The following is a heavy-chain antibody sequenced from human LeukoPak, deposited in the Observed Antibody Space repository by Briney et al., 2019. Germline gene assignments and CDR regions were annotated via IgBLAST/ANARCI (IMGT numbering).Heavy chain of an antibody. CDR2: IYPYDSDT. CDR1: GYNFGLFW. D-gene: IGHD2-21*01. V-gene: IGHV5-51*01. CDR3: AKHFSGGDYDAFEI. J-gene: IGHJ3*02. Sequence: LGESLKISCRGSGYNFGLFWIGWVRQMPGKGLEWMGIIYPYDSDTRYSPSFQGQVTISADMSTSTAYLEWSSLKASDTAMYYCAKHFSGGDYDAFEIWGQGTLLTVSP.